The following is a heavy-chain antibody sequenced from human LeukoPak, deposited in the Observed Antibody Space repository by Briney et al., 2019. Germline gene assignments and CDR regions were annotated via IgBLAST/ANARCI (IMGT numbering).Heavy chain of an antibody. CDR2: IYYSGST. D-gene: IGHD2-8*01. J-gene: IGHJ6*03. CDR3: ARHSNPYYYYYYMDV. Sequence: SETLSLTCTVSGGSISSSSYYWSWIRQPPGKGLEWIGYIYYSGSTNYNPSLKSRVTISVDTSKNQFSLKLSSVTAADTAVYYCARHSNPYYYYYYMDVWGKGTTVTISS. V-gene: IGHV4-61*05. CDR1: GGSISSSSYY.